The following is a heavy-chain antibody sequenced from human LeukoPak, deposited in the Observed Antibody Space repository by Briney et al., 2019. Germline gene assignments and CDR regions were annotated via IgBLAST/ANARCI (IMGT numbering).Heavy chain of an antibody. CDR2: FDPSDSYT. CDR1: GYTFTSYW. J-gene: IGHJ4*02. CDR3: ARGLYTSSAYYFDY. D-gene: IGHD6-13*01. V-gene: IGHV5-10-1*01. Sequence: PGESPKISRMGTGYTFTSYWMCYGRQKPGKGLEYVARFDPSDSYTNYSPSFKGHVTISADKSNSTAYLQWSSLKASDTAMYYCARGLYTSSAYYFDYWGQGTLVTVSS.